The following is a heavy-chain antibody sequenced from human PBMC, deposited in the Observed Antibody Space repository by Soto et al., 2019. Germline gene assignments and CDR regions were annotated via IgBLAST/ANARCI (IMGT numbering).Heavy chain of an antibody. V-gene: IGHV4-59*11. Sequence: PXGTLSLTCTVSGGSIFSHLWSGIRQPPGKGLEWIGYVSHSGSTTHNPSLKSRVTISLDTSQNQVSLQLRSVTAADTAVYYCAREGPLSGDAFDIWGRGTKVTVSS. J-gene: IGHJ3*02. CDR3: AREGPLSGDAFDI. CDR2: VSHSGST. CDR1: GGSIFSHL. D-gene: IGHD3-16*01.